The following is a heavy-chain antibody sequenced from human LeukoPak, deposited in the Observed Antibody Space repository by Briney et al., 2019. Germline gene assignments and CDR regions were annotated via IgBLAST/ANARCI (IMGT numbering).Heavy chain of an antibody. CDR3: ARGDTSLQRNDALDI. V-gene: IGHV3-21*01. CDR2: ISLTGTHI. J-gene: IGHJ3*02. Sequence: GGSLRLSCAASGFTFSTYAMNWDRQAPGKGLEWVSSISLTGTHIYYAASVRGRFTISRDNAKNSLNLQMNSLRAEDTALYYCARGDTSLQRNDALDIWGQGTMVSVSS. CDR1: GFTFSTYA. D-gene: IGHD2/OR15-2a*01.